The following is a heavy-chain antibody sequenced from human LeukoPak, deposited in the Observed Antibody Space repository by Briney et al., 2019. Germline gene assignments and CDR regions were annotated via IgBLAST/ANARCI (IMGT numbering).Heavy chain of an antibody. D-gene: IGHD1-20*01. CDR1: GGSVNVNNYY. Sequence: SETLSLTCIVSGGSVNVNNYYWSWIRQPPGKGLDWIAYISSSGSTNYNPSLKSRVTLSVDTSKNHLSLKLSSVTAADTAVYYCARVGSSTYNSHTFDIWGQGTMVTVSS. CDR3: ARVGSSTYNSHTFDI. V-gene: IGHV4-61*03. CDR2: ISSSGST. J-gene: IGHJ3*02.